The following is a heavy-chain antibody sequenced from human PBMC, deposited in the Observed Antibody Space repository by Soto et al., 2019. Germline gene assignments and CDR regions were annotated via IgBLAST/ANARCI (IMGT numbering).Heavy chain of an antibody. CDR1: GYTFTYYT. V-gene: IGHV1-3*01. D-gene: IGHD6-6*01. Sequence: QVQLVQSGAEVKEPGASVKVSCKASGYTFTYYTIHWVRQAPGQGLEWMGSIRSGNGNTEFSQKFQGRVTFTSDTSAGTASTELGSLRSEDTAGYYFARTRQLVHVAAWGQGTLVSFPS. CDR3: ARTRQLVHVAA. CDR2: IRSGNGNT. J-gene: IGHJ5*02.